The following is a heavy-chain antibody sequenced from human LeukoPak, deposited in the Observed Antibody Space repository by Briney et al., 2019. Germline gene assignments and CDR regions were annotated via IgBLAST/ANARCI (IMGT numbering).Heavy chain of an antibody. Sequence: PSETLSLTCTVSGGSISSGGYYWSWIRQHPGKGLEWIGYIYYSGSTYYNPSLKSRVTISVDTSKNQFSLKLSSVTAADTGVYYCARGGPYDFWSGYYISHWFDPWGQGTLVTVSS. V-gene: IGHV4-31*03. CDR2: IYYSGST. CDR3: ARGGPYDFWSGYYISHWFDP. CDR1: GGSISSGGYY. J-gene: IGHJ5*02. D-gene: IGHD3-3*01.